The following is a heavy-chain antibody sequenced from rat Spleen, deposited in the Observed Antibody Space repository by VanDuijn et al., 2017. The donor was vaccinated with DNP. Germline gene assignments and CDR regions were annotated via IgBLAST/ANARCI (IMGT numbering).Heavy chain of an antibody. J-gene: IGHJ2*01. D-gene: IGHD1-11*01. CDR3: ARGATGDY. CDR1: GYSITSSYR. CDR2: INSAGNT. V-gene: IGHV3-3*01. Sequence: EVQLQESGPGLVRPSQSLSLTCSVTGYSITSSYRWNWIRKFPGHKLEWMGYINSAGNTHYNPSLKSRISITRDTSKNQFFLQVNSVTTEDTATYYCARGATGDYWGQGVMVTVSS.